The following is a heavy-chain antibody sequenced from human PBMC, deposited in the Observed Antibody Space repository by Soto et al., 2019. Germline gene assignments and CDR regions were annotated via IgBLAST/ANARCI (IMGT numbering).Heavy chain of an antibody. Sequence: QVQLQQWGAGLLKPSETLSLTCAVYGGSFSGYYWSWIRQPPGKGLEWIGEINHSGSTNYNPSLKSRVTISVDTSKNQFSLKPSSVTAADTAVYYCARSRVVPAARFDPWGQGTLVTVSS. J-gene: IGHJ5*02. CDR3: ARSRVVPAARFDP. CDR1: GGSFSGYY. V-gene: IGHV4-34*01. CDR2: INHSGST. D-gene: IGHD2-2*01.